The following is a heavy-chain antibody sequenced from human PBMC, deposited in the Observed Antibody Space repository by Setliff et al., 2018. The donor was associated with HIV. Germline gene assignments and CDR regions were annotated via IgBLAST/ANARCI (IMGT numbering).Heavy chain of an antibody. J-gene: IGHJ4*02. D-gene: IGHD3-3*01. Sequence: ASVKVSCKASGYTFTGYYIYWVRQAPGQGLEWVGWINPNSGATDYAQKFQGRVSMTRDTSITTAFMGLSSLTSDDTAVYYCARDADRFLEWLPLDYWGQGTLVTSPQ. CDR1: GYTFTGYY. CDR2: INPNSGAT. CDR3: ARDADRFLEWLPLDY. V-gene: IGHV1-2*02.